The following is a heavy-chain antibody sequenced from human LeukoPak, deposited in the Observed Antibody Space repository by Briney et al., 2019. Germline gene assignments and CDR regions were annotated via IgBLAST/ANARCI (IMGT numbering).Heavy chain of an antibody. Sequence: SETLSLTCTVSGGSISSYYWSWIRQPPGKGLEWIGYIYYSGSTNYNPSLKSRVTISADTSKNQFSLKLSSVTAADTAVYYCARDTPGGFQHWGQGTLVTVSS. D-gene: IGHD2-15*01. V-gene: IGHV4-59*01. J-gene: IGHJ1*01. CDR3: ARDTPGGFQH. CDR1: GGSISSYY. CDR2: IYYSGST.